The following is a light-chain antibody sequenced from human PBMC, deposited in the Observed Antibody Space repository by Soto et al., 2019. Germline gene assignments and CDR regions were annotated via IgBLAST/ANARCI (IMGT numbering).Light chain of an antibody. CDR2: AAS. Sequence: DIQMTQSPSSLSASVGDRVTITCRSSQSISSYLNWYQHKPGKAPKLLIYAASSLQTGVPSRFSGSRSGTDFALTISSPQRDDFATYYCQQTDSFPRTFGQGTKVDI. CDR1: QSISSY. CDR3: QQTDSFPRT. J-gene: IGKJ1*01. V-gene: IGKV1-39*01.